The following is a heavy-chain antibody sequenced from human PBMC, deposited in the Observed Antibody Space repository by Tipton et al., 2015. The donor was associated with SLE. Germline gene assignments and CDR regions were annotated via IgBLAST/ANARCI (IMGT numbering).Heavy chain of an antibody. CDR1: GYTFTTYG. CDR3: ARAWGSVDY. J-gene: IGHJ4*02. CDR2: IIPILGIA. D-gene: IGHD7-27*01. Sequence: QLVQSGAEVRKPGASVKVSCKASGYTFTTYGINWVRQALGQGLEWMGRIIPILGIANYAQKFQGRVTITADKSTSTAYMELSSLRSEDTAVYYCARAWGSVDYWGQGTLVTVSS. V-gene: IGHV1-69*09.